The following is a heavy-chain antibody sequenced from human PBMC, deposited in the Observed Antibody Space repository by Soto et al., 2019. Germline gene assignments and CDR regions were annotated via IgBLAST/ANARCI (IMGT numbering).Heavy chain of an antibody. CDR2: IYHSGST. D-gene: IGHD1-1*01. CDR1: GGSISSGGYS. Sequence: QLQLQESGSGLVKPSQTLSLTCAVSGGSISSGGYSWSWIRQPPGKGLEWIGYIYHSGSTYYNPSLKSRVTISVDRSKNQFSLKLSSVPAADTAVYYCARGGGSGILEPTRSWFDPWGQGTLVTVSS. J-gene: IGHJ5*02. V-gene: IGHV4-30-2*01. CDR3: ARGGGSGILEPTRSWFDP.